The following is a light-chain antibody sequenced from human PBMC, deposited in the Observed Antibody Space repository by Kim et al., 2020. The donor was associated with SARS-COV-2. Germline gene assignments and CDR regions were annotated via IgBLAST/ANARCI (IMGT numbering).Light chain of an antibody. V-gene: IGKV3-15*01. CDR2: GAS. CDR3: QQYNNWRT. Sequence: LAVARGERATLSCRASQSVGNNLAWYQQRPGQAPRLLIYGASTRATGIPARFSGSGSGTEFTLTISSLQSEDFAFYYCQQYNNWRTFGQGTKLE. J-gene: IGKJ2*01. CDR1: QSVGNN.